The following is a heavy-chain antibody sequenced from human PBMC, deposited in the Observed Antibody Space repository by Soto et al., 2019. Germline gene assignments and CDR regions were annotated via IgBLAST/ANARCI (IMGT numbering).Heavy chain of an antibody. J-gene: IGHJ2*01. D-gene: IGHD3-22*01. CDR1: GFTFSSYG. CDR2: IWYDGSNK. CDR3: ARDRTMIVVDNWYFDL. Sequence: QVQLVESGGGVVQPGRSLRLSCAASGFTFSSYGMHWVRQAPGKGLEWVAVIWYDGSNKYYADSVKGRFTISRDNSKNTLYLQMNRLRAEDTAVYYCARDRTMIVVDNWYFDLWGRGTLVTVSS. V-gene: IGHV3-33*01.